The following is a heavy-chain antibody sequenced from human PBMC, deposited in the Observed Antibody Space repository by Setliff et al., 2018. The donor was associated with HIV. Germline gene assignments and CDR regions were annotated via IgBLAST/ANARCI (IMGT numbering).Heavy chain of an antibody. CDR3: ARGRLRFLGYFDY. D-gene: IGHD3-3*01. Sequence: PSETLSLTCSVSGYSISSGYYWGWIRQSPGKGLEWIGSIYHTGSAYYNPSLKSRVTISVDTSKNQFSLKLSSVTAADTAMYFCARGRLRFLGYFDYWGQGTLVTVSS. CDR1: GYSISSGYY. CDR2: IYHTGSA. V-gene: IGHV4-38-2*02. J-gene: IGHJ4*02.